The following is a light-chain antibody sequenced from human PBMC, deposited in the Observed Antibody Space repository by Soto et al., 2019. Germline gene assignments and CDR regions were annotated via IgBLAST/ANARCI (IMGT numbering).Light chain of an antibody. CDR2: AAS. J-gene: IGKJ1*01. Sequence: DIQLTQSPSFLSASVGDIVTITFRASQGISSYLAWYQQKPGKAPKLLIYAASTLQSGVPSRFSGSGSGTEFTLTISSLQPDDFATYYCQQYNSYSWTFGQGTKVDIK. V-gene: IGKV1-9*01. CDR1: QGISSY. CDR3: QQYNSYSWT.